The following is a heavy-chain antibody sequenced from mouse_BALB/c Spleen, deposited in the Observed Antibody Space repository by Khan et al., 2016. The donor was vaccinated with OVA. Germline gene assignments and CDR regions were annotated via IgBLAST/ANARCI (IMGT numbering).Heavy chain of an antibody. D-gene: IGHD1-1*02. CDR3: TRSGWAAFAY. CDR1: GYTFTSYY. Sequence: VQLQQSGAELVKPGASVKLSCKASGYTFTSYYIYWVKQRPGQGLEWIGGINPSNGGTYFNEKFESKATLTVDKSSSTAFMQVRRLTSEDYAVYYCTRSGWAAFAYWGQGTLVTVSA. V-gene: IGHV1S81*02. CDR2: INPSNGGT. J-gene: IGHJ3*01.